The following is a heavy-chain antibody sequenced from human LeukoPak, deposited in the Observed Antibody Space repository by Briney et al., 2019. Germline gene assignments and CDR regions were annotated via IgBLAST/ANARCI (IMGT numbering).Heavy chain of an antibody. V-gene: IGHV3-48*03. D-gene: IGHD3-22*01. CDR3: ARGRSSGYAGTFDY. CDR2: ISSSGSTI. J-gene: IGHJ4*02. CDR1: GFTFSSYE. Sequence: GGSLRLSCAASGFTFSSYEMNWVRQAPGKGLEWVSYISSSGSTIYYADSVKGRLTISRDNAKNSLYLQMNSLRAEDTAVYYCARGRSSGYAGTFDYWGQGILVTVSS.